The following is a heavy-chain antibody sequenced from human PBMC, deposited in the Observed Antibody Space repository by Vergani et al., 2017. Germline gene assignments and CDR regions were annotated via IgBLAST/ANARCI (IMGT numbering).Heavy chain of an antibody. J-gene: IGHJ6*02. Sequence: QVQILQSGGGVVQPGGSLRLSCTLSGCTLNTYGIHWVRQAPGKGLEWVSFIRYDGSSEYYGDSVKGRFTISRDKSQNTVILQMNSLRTEDTAVYFCANSVIAGNVGVAYFGMDVWGRGTTVTVSS. CDR3: ANSVIAGNVGVAYFGMDV. V-gene: IGHV3-30*02. D-gene: IGHD6-13*01. CDR2: IRYDGSSE. CDR1: GCTLNTYG.